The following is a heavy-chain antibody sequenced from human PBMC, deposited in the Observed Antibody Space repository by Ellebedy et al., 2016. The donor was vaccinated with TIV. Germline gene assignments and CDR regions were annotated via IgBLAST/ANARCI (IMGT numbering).Heavy chain of an antibody. CDR3: ARDGTAMVYYYYGMDV. V-gene: IGHV4-4*07. CDR2: IYTSGST. J-gene: IGHJ6*02. Sequence: SETLSLTCTVSGGSISSYYWSWIRQPAGKGLEWIGRIYTSGSTNYNPSLKSRVTMSVDTSKNQFSLKLSSVTAADTAVYYCARDGTAMVYYYYGMDVWGQGTTVTVSS. CDR1: GGSISSYY. D-gene: IGHD5-18*01.